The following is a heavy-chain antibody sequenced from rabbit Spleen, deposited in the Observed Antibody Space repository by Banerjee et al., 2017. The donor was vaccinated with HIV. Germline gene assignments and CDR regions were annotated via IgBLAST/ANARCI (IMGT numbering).Heavy chain of an antibody. CDR1: GFSFINGYY. Sequence: LVESGGGLVKPGTSLTLTCTASGFSFINGYYMCWVRQAPGKGLEWIACIYTGSGSTYYASWAKGRFTISKTSSTTVTLQMTRLTAADTATYFCAISYPGSSYGFNLWGPGTLVTVS. CDR2: IYTGSGST. D-gene: IGHD8-1*01. CDR3: AISYPGSSYGFNL. V-gene: IGHV1S40*01. J-gene: IGHJ4*01.